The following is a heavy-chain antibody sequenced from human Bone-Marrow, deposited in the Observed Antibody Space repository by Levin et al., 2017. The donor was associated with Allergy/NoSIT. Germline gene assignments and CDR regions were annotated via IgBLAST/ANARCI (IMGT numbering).Heavy chain of an antibody. Sequence: ASVKVSCKASGYTFTNYGIIWVRQAPGQELEWMGWIRTYNSDTKYPQKIQGRVTLTSDTSTTTAFMELTSLTPDDTAVYFCVRDAEGFDFWGQGTLVTVSS. CDR2: IRTYNSDT. CDR1: GYTFTNYG. CDR3: VRDAEGFDF. V-gene: IGHV1-18*01. J-gene: IGHJ4*02.